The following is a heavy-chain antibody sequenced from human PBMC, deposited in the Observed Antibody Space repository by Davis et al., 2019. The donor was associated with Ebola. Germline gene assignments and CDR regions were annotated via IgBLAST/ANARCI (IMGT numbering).Heavy chain of an antibody. CDR1: GYTFTTYY. CDR3: AKTYVGDDAFDI. D-gene: IGHD3-16*01. J-gene: IGHJ3*02. CDR2: INPSTGNT. Sequence: ASVKVSCKASGYTFTTYYMHWVRQAPGQGLEWMGLINPSTGNTNYAQKFQGRVTVTRDTSTTTVYMELSSLRSEDTAIYYCAKTYVGDDAFDIWGQGTMVTVSS. V-gene: IGHV1-46*01.